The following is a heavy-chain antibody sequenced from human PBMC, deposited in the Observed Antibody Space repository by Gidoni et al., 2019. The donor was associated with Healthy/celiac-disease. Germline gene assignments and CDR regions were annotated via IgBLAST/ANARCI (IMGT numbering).Heavy chain of an antibody. D-gene: IGHD6-19*01. CDR3: ASARGSGWLYCFDY. CDR1: GGSISSYY. V-gene: IGHV4-59*01. Sequence: QVQLQESGPGLVKPSATLSLTCTVSGGSISSYYCSWIRQPPGKGLEWIGYIYYSGSISYTPSLKGRVTISLDTSKIPFSLKLSSVTAADTALYYCASARGSGWLYCFDYWGQGTLVTVSS. J-gene: IGHJ4*02. CDR2: IYYSGSI.